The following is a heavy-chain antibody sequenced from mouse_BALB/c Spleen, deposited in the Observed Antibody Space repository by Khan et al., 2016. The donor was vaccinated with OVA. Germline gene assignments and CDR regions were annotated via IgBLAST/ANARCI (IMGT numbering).Heavy chain of an antibody. CDR1: GFSLTSYG. Sequence: QVQLKESGPGLVAPSQSLSITCTVSGFSLTSYGVHWGRQPPGKGLEWLGVIWAGGSTNYNSAPMSRLSISKDNSKIQVVLTMNSLQTDDTAMYYCARLEDIWGQGTTLTVSS. V-gene: IGHV2-9*02. D-gene: IGHD1-3*01. CDR3: ARLEDI. CDR2: IWAGGST. J-gene: IGHJ2*01.